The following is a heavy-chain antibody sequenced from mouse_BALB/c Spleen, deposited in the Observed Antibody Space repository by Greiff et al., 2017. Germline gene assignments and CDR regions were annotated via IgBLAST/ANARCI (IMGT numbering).Heavy chain of an antibody. CDR2: IYPGDGDT. J-gene: IGHJ2*01. Sequence: VQGVESGAELARPGASVKLSCKASGYTFTSYWMQWVKQRPGQGLEWIGAIYPGDGDTRYTQKFKGKATLTADKSSSTAYMQLSSLASEDSAVYYCARSPYFDYWGQGTTLTVSS. V-gene: IGHV1-87*01. CDR3: ARSPYFDY. CDR1: GYTFTSYW.